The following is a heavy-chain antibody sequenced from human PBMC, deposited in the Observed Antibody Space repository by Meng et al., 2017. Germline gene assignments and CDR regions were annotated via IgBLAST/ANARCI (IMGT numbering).Heavy chain of an antibody. CDR1: GGPISSYY. V-gene: IGHV4-59*01. Sequence: SETLSLTCTVSGGPISSYYWSWIRQPPGKGLEWIGYIYYSGSTNYNPSLKSRVTISVDTSKNQFSLKLSSVTAADTAVYYCARQGGIAAAGTIWFDPWGQGTLVTVSS. D-gene: IGHD6-13*01. CDR2: IYYSGST. J-gene: IGHJ5*02. CDR3: ARQGGIAAAGTIWFDP.